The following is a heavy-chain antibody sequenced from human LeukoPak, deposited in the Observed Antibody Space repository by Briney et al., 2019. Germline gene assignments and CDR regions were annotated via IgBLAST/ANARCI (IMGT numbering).Heavy chain of an antibody. D-gene: IGHD3-22*01. CDR2: IYTSGST. J-gene: IGHJ5*02. Sequence: PSQTLSLTCTVSGGSISSGSYYWSWIRQPAGKGLEWIGRIYTSGSTNYNPSLKSRVTISVDTSKNQFSLKLSSATAADTAVYYCASEDSSGPNWFDPWGQGTLVTVSS. CDR3: ASEDSSGPNWFDP. CDR1: GGSISSGSYY. V-gene: IGHV4-61*02.